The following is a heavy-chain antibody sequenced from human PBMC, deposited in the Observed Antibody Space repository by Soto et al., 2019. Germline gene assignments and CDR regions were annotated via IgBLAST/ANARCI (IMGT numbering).Heavy chain of an antibody. Sequence: SLRRTCSASGFSLSGYGMHLVRQAAGKGLEYVAAVSDDGSEQYYGDSVRGRFTISRDNSKNTVYLQLDSLTTGDTAVYYCARDPTGGYFHYGYWGQRALGTVSS. J-gene: IGHJ4*02. CDR1: GFSLSGYG. CDR3: ARDPTGGYFHYGY. D-gene: IGHD1-26*01. CDR2: VSDDGSEQ. V-gene: IGHV3-30*17.